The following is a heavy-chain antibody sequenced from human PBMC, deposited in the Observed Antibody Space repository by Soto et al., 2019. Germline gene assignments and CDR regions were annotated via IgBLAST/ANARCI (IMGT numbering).Heavy chain of an antibody. CDR1: GFTFSSYA. CDR2: ISGSGGST. Sequence: GGSLRLSCAASGFTFSSYAMNWVRQAPGKGLEWVSAISGSGGSTYYADSVKGRFTISRDNSKNTLYLQMNSLRAEDTAVYYCAKDSLWFGELLPFDYWGQGTLVTVSS. J-gene: IGHJ4*02. D-gene: IGHD3-10*01. V-gene: IGHV3-23*01. CDR3: AKDSLWFGELLPFDY.